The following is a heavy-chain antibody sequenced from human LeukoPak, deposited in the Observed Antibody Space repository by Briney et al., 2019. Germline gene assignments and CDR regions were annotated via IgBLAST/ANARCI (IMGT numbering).Heavy chain of an antibody. CDR3: ARDPPDRYYYDSSGYLPHDY. D-gene: IGHD3-22*01. V-gene: IGHV3-21*01. CDR2: ISSSSSYI. CDR1: GFTFSSYS. Sequence: PGGSLRLSCAASGFTFSSYSMNWVRQAPGKGLEWASSISSSSSYIYYADSVKGRFTISRDNAKNSLYLQMNSLRAEDTAVYYCARDPPDRYYYDSSGYLPHDYWGQGTLVTVSS. J-gene: IGHJ4*02.